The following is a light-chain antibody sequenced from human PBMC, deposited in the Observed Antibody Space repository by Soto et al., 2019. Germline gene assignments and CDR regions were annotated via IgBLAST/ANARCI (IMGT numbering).Light chain of an antibody. CDR3: QQYGSTHTWT. Sequence: SVLTQSPSTLTWSPGERATLSCSASQSISSNYLAWYQQKPGQAPRLLIYGASTMATAIPERCSGSGSGANFTLIISRQEHADSAVSYCQQYGSTHTWTFGQGTKVDIK. V-gene: IGKV3-20*01. CDR2: GAS. J-gene: IGKJ1*01. CDR1: QSISSNY.